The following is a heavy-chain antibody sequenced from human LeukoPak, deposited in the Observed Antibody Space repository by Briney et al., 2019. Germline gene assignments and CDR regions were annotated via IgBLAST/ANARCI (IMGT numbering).Heavy chain of an antibody. Sequence: SETLSLTCTVSGGSIKTYYWSWSRQSPGKGLEWIGSMSYSGTSNYIPSLKSRVSMTIDISKNQFSLKLTSVAAADTALYFCAAGSRPYYFYYMAVWGTGTTVTVSS. CDR2: MSYSGTS. J-gene: IGHJ6*03. CDR3: AAGSRPYYFYYMAV. CDR1: GGSIKTYY. V-gene: IGHV4-59*08.